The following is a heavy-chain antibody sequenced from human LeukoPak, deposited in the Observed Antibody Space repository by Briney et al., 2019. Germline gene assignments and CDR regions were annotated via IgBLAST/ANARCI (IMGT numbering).Heavy chain of an antibody. D-gene: IGHD1/OR15-1a*01. CDR1: GYTLTSYD. Sequence: GASVKVSXKASGYTLTSYDINWVRQATGQGLEWMGWMNPNSGNTGYAQKFQGRVTMTRNTSISTAYMELSSLRSEDTAVYYCAGDRITGTPFDYWGQGTLVTVSS. CDR2: MNPNSGNT. V-gene: IGHV1-8*01. J-gene: IGHJ4*02. CDR3: AGDRITGTPFDY.